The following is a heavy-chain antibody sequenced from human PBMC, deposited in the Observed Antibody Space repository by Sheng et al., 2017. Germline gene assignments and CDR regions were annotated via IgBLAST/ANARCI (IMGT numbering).Heavy chain of an antibody. V-gene: IGHV3-48*01. J-gene: IGHJ4*02. CDR3: ARDFSANYYDSSGIDY. D-gene: IGHD3-22*01. Sequence: EVQLVESGGGLVQPGGSLRLSCAASGFTFSSYSMNWVRQAPGKGLEWVSHISSSSSTIYYADSVKGRFTISRDNAKNSLYLQMNSLRAEDTAVYYCARDFSANYYDSSGIDYWGQGTLVTVSS. CDR1: GFTFSSYS. CDR2: ISSSSSTI.